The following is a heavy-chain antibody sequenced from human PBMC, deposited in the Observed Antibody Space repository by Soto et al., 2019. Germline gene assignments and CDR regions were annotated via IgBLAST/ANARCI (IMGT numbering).Heavy chain of an antibody. V-gene: IGHV4-59*01. J-gene: IGHJ3*02. Sequence: QVQLQESGPGLVKPSETLSLTCTVSGVSISSYYWSWIRQPPGKGLEWIGYIYYSGSTNYNPSLKSRVTISVDTSKNQFSLKLSSVTAADTAVYYCARGRRGWFINQLLNAFDIWGQGTMVTVSS. D-gene: IGHD2-2*01. CDR2: IYYSGST. CDR3: ARGRRGWFINQLLNAFDI. CDR1: GVSISSYY.